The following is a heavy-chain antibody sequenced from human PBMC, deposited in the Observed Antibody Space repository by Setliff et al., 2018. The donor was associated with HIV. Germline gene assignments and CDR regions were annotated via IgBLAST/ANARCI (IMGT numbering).Heavy chain of an antibody. CDR2: IRSKANTYAT. J-gene: IGHJ4*02. V-gene: IGHV3-73*01. D-gene: IGHD4-4*01. CDR1: GFTFSGSA. Sequence: GESLKISCAASGFTFSGSAVHWVRQASGKGLEWVGRIRSKANTYATEYAASVKGRFTISRDDSKNTAYLQMNSLKTEDTAVYYCATMTTVTIAFDYWGQGTLVTVSS. CDR3: ATMTTVTIAFDY.